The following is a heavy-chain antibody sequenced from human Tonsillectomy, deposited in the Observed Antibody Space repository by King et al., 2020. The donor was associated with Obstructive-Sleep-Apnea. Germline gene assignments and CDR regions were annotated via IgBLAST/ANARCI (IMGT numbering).Heavy chain of an antibody. J-gene: IGHJ4*02. D-gene: IGHD1/OR15-1a*01. CDR3: ARDLRGNNCFDN. Sequence: QVQLVESGGGVVQPGTSLRLSCEASGFTFSSYGMHLVRQAPGKGLEWVTVISADGSGDCYAETVKGRFTISSDNSKNTPFLQLNSLGAEDTAIYYCARDLRGNNCFDNWGQGTLVTVSS. V-gene: IGHV3-30*03. CDR1: GFTFSSYG. CDR2: ISADGSGD.